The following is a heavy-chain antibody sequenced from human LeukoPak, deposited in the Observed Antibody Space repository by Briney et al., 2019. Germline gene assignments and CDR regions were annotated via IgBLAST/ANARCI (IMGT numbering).Heavy chain of an antibody. J-gene: IGHJ4*02. CDR3: ARDRVTIGY. V-gene: IGHV3-7*03. Sequence: GGSLRLSCAASGFTFSSYWVSWVRQAPGKGLEWVANIKQDGSEKYYVDSVKGRFTISRDNAKNSLYLQMNSLRAEDTAVYYCARDRVTIGYWGQGTLVTVSS. CDR1: GFTFSSYW. CDR2: IKQDGSEK. D-gene: IGHD4-17*01.